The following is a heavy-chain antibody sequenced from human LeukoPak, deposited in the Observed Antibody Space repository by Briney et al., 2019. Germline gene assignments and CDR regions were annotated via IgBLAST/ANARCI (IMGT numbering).Heavy chain of an antibody. CDR2: ISGDGGST. CDR3: AKDGYSSGWRPDY. V-gene: IGHV3-43*02. D-gene: IGHD6-19*01. J-gene: IGHJ4*02. Sequence: GGSLRLSCAASGFTFDDYAMHWVRQAPGKGLEWVSLISGDGGSTYYADSAKGRLTISRDNSKNSLYLQMNSLRTEDTALYYCAKDGYSSGWRPDYWGQGTLVTVSS. CDR1: GFTFDDYA.